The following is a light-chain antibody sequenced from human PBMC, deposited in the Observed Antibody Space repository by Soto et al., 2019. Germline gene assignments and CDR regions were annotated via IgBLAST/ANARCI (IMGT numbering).Light chain of an antibody. CDR1: NVASKT. V-gene: IGLV3-21*02. CDR3: QVWDTSDHSWV. CDR2: DDT. Sequence: SYELTQPLSVSGAPGQTARITCGGNNVASKTVHWYRQKPGQAPVLVLYDDTDRPSGIPERFSGSNSGNTATLTISRVEAGDEADYYCQVWDTSDHSWVFGGGTSSPS. J-gene: IGLJ3*02.